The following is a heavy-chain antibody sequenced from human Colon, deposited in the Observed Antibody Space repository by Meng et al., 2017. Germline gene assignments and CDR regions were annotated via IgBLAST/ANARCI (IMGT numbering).Heavy chain of an antibody. CDR1: GGIFSSYA. V-gene: IGHV1-69*01. CDR2: IVPMFGTP. J-gene: IGHJ5*02. D-gene: IGHD3-3*01. CDR3: ARDLES. Sequence: QGHLVQSGAEVKKPGSPGRVSCKASGGIFSSYAISWVRQAPGQGLEWMGGIVPMFGTPNYAQKFQGRVTIAADESTTTSFMELSSLRFEDTATYYCARDLESWGQGTLVTVSS.